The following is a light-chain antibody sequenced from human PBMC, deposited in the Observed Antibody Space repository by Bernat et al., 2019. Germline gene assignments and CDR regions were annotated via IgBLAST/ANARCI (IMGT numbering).Light chain of an antibody. V-gene: IGKV2-24*01. CDR2: RIS. Sequence: DIVMTQTPLSSPVTLGQPASISCRSSQSLVHSNGNTYLCWLHQRPGQSPRLLIYRISNRLSGVPDRFSGSGAGTDVTLKISRVAAEHVGVYYCVQATPFPWTFGQGTKVEI. CDR3: VQATPFPWT. CDR1: QSLVHSNGNTY. J-gene: IGKJ1*01.